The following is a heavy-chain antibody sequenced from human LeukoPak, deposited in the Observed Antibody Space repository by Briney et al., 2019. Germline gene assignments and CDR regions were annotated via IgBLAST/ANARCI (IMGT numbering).Heavy chain of an antibody. D-gene: IGHD5-12*01. J-gene: IGHJ4*02. V-gene: IGHV1-2*02. CDR1: GYTFIGNF. CDR2: INPNSGGT. Sequence: AAVKVSCKAAGYTFIGNFIHWVRQALEQGLEWMGWINPNSGGTQYAERFQGRVTMTRDKSINTAYIELSGLTSDDPVVHYCMRVYSGYENLDYWGQGTLVTVSS. CDR3: MRVYSGYENLDY.